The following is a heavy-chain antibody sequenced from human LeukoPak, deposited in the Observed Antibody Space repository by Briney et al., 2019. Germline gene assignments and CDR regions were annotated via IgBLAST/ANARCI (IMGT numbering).Heavy chain of an antibody. CDR3: ARERGRWLQEFDC. J-gene: IGHJ4*02. Sequence: ASVKLSCKSSGYTFTGYYMHWVRHAPGQGLEWLGWINPNSGGTNYAQKFQGRVTMTRDTSISTAYMELSRLRSDDTAVYYCARERGRWLQEFDCWGEGTLVTVSS. CDR1: GYTFTGYY. V-gene: IGHV1-2*02. CDR2: INPNSGGT. D-gene: IGHD5-24*01.